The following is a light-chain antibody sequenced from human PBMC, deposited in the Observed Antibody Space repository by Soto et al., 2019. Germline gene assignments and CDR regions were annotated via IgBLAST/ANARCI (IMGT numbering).Light chain of an antibody. Sequence: QPVLTQSPSASASLGASVKLTCTLSSGHSTYAIAWHQHQAEKGPRYLMNLKSDGTHTKGDGIPDRFSGSSSGPEHYLTISSLQSEDEADYYCQTWGTGFQVFGGGTKVTVL. J-gene: IGLJ3*02. CDR2: LKSDGTH. V-gene: IGLV4-69*01. CDR1: SGHSTYA. CDR3: QTWGTGFQV.